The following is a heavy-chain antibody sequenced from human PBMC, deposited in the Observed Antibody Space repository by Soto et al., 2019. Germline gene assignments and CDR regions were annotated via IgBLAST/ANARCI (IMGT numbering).Heavy chain of an antibody. D-gene: IGHD6-19*01. V-gene: IGHV3-66*01. J-gene: IGHJ3*02. CDR3: ASSGWYLAFDI. CDR2: IYSGDST. CDR1: GFTVSSNY. Sequence: EVQLVESGGGLVQPGGSLRLSCAASGFTVSSNYMSWVRQAPGKGLEWVSVIYSGDSTYYADSVKGRFTISRDNSKNTLYLQMNSLRAEDTAVYYCASSGWYLAFDIWGQGTMVTVSS.